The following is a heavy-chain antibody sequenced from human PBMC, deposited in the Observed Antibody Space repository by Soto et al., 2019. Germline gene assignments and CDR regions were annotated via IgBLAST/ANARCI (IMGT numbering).Heavy chain of an antibody. D-gene: IGHD4-17*01. CDR3: ARTKVTGDAFDL. Sequence: PGRGLEWMVIIYPRDSDTRYDPSFQGQVTISADKSITTAYLQWTSLKASDTAVYYCARTKVTGDAFDLWGQGTMVTVSS. CDR2: IYPRDSDT. V-gene: IGHV5-51*01. J-gene: IGHJ3*01.